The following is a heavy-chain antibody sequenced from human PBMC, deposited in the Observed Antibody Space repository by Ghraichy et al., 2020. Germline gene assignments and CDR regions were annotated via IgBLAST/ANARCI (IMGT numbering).Heavy chain of an antibody. Sequence: GESLNISCGASGFTFSSYSMTWVRQAPGKGLEWVSAISGSGVTTYYADSVKGRFTISRDNSKNTLYLQMDSPRVEETAVYYCAKGRDWYRPYHFDYWGQGTLVTVSS. CDR2: ISGSGVTT. CDR1: GFTFSSYS. CDR3: AKGRDWYRPYHFDY. J-gene: IGHJ4*02. D-gene: IGHD5-24*01. V-gene: IGHV3-23*01.